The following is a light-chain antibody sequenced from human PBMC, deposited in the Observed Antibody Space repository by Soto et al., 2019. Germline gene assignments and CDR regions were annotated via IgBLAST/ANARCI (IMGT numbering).Light chain of an antibody. J-gene: IGLJ1*01. V-gene: IGLV2-23*01. CDR2: EGT. CDR1: TSDVGGYNL. CDR3: CSYASSSSYV. Sequence: QSLLTQPASVSGSPGQSITISCSGTTSDVGGYNLASWYQQHTAKAPKLLIYEGTQRPSGVSSRLSGSKSGNTASLTISGLQAEDEADYYCCSYASSSSYVFGTGTKVTVL.